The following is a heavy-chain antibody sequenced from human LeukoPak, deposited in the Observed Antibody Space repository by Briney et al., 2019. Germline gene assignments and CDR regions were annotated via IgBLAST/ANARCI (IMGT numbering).Heavy chain of an antibody. CDR1: GFNFNNYG. V-gene: IGHV3-30*02. Sequence: GGSLRLSCAASGFNFNNYGMHWVRQAPGKGLEWVTFIRYDGNNKYYADSVKGRFTISRDNSENTLYLQMNSLRVEDTAVYYCAKDGRAVAATSCDYWGQGTLVIVSS. D-gene: IGHD6-19*01. J-gene: IGHJ4*02. CDR3: AKDGRAVAATSCDY. CDR2: IRYDGNNK.